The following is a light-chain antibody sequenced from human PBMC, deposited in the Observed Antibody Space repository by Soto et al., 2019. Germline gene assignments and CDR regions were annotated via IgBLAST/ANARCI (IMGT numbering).Light chain of an antibody. CDR2: ATS. CDR1: QGISNF. Sequence: DIQMAQSPFSLSASVGDRVTITCRASQGISNFLAWYQQKPGKVPKLLISATSTLQSGVPFRFSGSGSGTDFTLTISNLHPEDVATYYGQKYNSAPPTCGQGTKVEI. V-gene: IGKV1-27*01. J-gene: IGKJ1*01. CDR3: QKYNSAPPT.